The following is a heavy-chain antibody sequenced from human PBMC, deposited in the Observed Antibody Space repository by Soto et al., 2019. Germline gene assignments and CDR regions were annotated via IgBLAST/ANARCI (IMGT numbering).Heavy chain of an antibody. CDR2: IWYDGSNK. Sequence: QPGGSLRLSCAASGFTFSSYGMHWVRQAPGKGLEWVAVIWYDGSNKYYADSVKGRFTISRDNSKNTLYLQMNSLRAEDTAVYYCARTSGAQLAPYYYYGMDVWGQGTTVTVSS. CDR3: ARTSGAQLAPYYYYGMDV. J-gene: IGHJ6*02. V-gene: IGHV3-33*01. D-gene: IGHD6-6*01. CDR1: GFTFSSYG.